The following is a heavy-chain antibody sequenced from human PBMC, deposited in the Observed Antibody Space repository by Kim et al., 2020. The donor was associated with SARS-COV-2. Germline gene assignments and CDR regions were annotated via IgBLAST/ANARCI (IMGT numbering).Heavy chain of an antibody. J-gene: IGHJ6*02. CDR3: ARCGGDFGYYYYGMDV. CDR2: INPSGGST. D-gene: IGHD2-21*02. Sequence: ASVKVSCKASGYTFTSYYMHWVRQAPGQGLEWMGIINPSGGSTSYAQKFQGRVTMTRDTSTSTVYMELSSLRSEDTAVYYCARCGGDFGYYYYGMDVWGQGTTVTVSS. CDR1: GYTFTSYY. V-gene: IGHV1-46*01.